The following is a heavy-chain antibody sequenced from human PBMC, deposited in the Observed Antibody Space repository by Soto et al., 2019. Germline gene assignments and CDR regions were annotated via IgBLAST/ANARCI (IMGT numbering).Heavy chain of an antibody. CDR2: IAVGSGNT. D-gene: IGHD3-3*01. Sequence: SVKVSCKASGFTFTSSAVQWVRQARGQRLEWIGWIAVGSGNTNYAQKFQERVTITRDMSTSTAYMELSSLRSEDTAVYYCAASLTPFWSGYYTGYYYYMDVWGKGTTVTVSS. J-gene: IGHJ6*03. CDR3: AASLTPFWSGYYTGYYYYMDV. V-gene: IGHV1-58*01. CDR1: GFTFTSSA.